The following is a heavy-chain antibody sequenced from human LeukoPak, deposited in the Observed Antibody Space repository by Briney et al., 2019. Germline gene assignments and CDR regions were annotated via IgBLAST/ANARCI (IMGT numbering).Heavy chain of an antibody. CDR2: INPQSGGT. J-gene: IGHJ4*02. CDR3: AREGGGHCTGGRCYGVDK. CDR1: GYTFTSYG. V-gene: IGHV1-2*02. D-gene: IGHD2-15*01. Sequence: EASVKVSCKASGYTFTSYGISWVRQAPGQGLEWMGWINPQSGGTVYAQKFQGRVTMTRDTSLSTAYMELSRLRSDDTAVYFCAREGGGHCTGGRCYGVDKWGQGALVTVSS.